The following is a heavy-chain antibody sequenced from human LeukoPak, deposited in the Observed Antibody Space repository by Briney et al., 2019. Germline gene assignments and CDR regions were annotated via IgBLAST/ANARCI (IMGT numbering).Heavy chain of an antibody. CDR2: ISGSGGST. CDR3: AKVRGHYSSGWYDDY. D-gene: IGHD6-19*01. Sequence: GGSLRLSCAASGFTFSSYAMSWVRQAPGKGLEWVSAISGSGGSTYYADSVKGRFTISRDNSKNTLYLQMNSLRAEDTAVYYCAKVRGHYSSGWYDDYWGQGTLVAVSS. CDR1: GFTFSSYA. V-gene: IGHV3-23*01. J-gene: IGHJ4*02.